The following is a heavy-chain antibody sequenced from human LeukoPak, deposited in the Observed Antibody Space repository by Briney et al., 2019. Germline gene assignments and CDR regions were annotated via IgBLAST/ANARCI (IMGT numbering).Heavy chain of an antibody. CDR2: IYYSGST. D-gene: IGHD3-3*01. J-gene: IGHJ5*02. Sequence: VKPSETLSLTCTVSGGSISSSSYYWGWIRQPPGKGLEWIGSIYYSGSTYYNPSLKSRVTISVDTSKNQFSLKLSSVTAADTAVYYCARAIVLRFLEWSNWFDPWGQGTLVTVSS. V-gene: IGHV4-39*07. CDR1: GGSISSSSYY. CDR3: ARAIVLRFLEWSNWFDP.